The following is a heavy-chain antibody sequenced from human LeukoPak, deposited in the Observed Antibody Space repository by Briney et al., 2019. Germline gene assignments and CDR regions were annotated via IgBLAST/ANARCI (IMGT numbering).Heavy chain of an antibody. CDR1: GYTFTSYY. J-gene: IGHJ4*02. V-gene: IGHV1-46*01. CDR3: ARDVLENYYDSSGYPDY. Sequence: ASVKVSCKASGYTFTSYYMHWVRQAPGQGLEWMGIINPSGGSTSYAQKFQGRVTMTRDMSTSTVYMELSSLRSEDTAVYYCARDVLENYYDSSGYPDYWGQGTLVTVSS. CDR2: INPSGGST. D-gene: IGHD3-22*01.